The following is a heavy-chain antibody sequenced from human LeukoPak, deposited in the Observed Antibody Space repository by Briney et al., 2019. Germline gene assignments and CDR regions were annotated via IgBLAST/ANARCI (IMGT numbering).Heavy chain of an antibody. J-gene: IGHJ4*02. V-gene: IGHV4-34*01. CDR1: GGSLTGYY. CDR3: ARGRRGYCSSTSCQGVYFDY. CDR2: IIHSGRT. Sequence: SETLSLTSAVHGGSLTGYYWRWIRQRPGKGQERTGQIIHSGRTHYNQSLKSPDTISVDTAKNQCSLKLSSVTAADTAVYYCARGRRGYCSSTSCQGVYFDYWGQGTLVTVSS. D-gene: IGHD2-2*01.